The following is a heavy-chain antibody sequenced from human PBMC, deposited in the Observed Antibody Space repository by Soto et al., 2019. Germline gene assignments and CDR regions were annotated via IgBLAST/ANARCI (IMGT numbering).Heavy chain of an antibody. CDR3: ARVGASTWH. Sequence: GASVNVSCQASGYTCSSYAMHWVRQPPGQRLEWMGWINAGYGNTKSSQRFQDRVTISLDTSASTAYMELTSLRVEDTAVYFWARVGASTWHWGQGTLVTVSS. D-gene: IGHD1-26*01. V-gene: IGHV1-3*01. J-gene: IGHJ4*02. CDR1: GYTCSSYA. CDR2: INAGYGNT.